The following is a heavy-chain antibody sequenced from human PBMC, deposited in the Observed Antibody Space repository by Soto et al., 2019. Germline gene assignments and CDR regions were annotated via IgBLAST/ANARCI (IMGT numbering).Heavy chain of an antibody. Sequence: GGSLRLSCAASGFTFSTFTMNWVRQSPVKGLEWVSGILDTGFHTFYADSVKGRFTVSRDNSKNTLYLQMNSLRAEDTAIYYCVKDLTPDGVWDFDYWGQGALVTVSS. CDR3: VKDLTPDGVWDFDY. J-gene: IGHJ4*02. V-gene: IGHV3-23*01. CDR1: GFTFSTFT. D-gene: IGHD4-17*01. CDR2: ILDTGFHT.